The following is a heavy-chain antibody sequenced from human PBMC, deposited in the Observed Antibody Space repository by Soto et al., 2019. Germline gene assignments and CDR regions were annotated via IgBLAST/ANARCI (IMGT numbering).Heavy chain of an antibody. CDR2: INAGNGNT. J-gene: IGHJ6*02. D-gene: IGHD2-2*01. Sequence: ASVKVSCKASGYTFTSYAMHWVRQAPGQRLEWMGWINAGNGNTKYSQKFQGRVTITRDTSASTAYMELSSLRSEDTAVYYCATECAYWHIVVVPAAYGMDVRGQGTTVTVSS. CDR3: ATECAYWHIVVVPAAYGMDV. CDR1: GYTFTSYA. V-gene: IGHV1-3*01.